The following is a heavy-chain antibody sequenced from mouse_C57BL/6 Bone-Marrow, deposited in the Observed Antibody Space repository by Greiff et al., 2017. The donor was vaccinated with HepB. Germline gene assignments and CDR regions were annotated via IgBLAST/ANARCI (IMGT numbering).Heavy chain of an antibody. CDR2: IDPSDSYT. V-gene: IGHV1-50*01. CDR1: GYTFTSYW. Sequence: VQLQQSGAELVKPGASVKLSCKASGYTFTSYWMQWVKQRPGQGLEWIGEIDPSDSYTNYNQKFKGKATLTVDTSSSTAYMQLSSLTSEDSAVYYCTTYYGSTWYFDVWGTGTTVTVSA. D-gene: IGHD1-1*01. CDR3: TTYYGSTWYFDV. J-gene: IGHJ1*03.